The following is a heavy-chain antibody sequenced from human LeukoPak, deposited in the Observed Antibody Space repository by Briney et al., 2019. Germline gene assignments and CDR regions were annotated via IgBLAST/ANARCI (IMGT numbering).Heavy chain of an antibody. CDR2: ISYDGINI. CDR3: ESDLYASGPYYFDY. D-gene: IGHD2-15*01. CDR1: GFTFSSFS. J-gene: IGHJ4*02. Sequence: GGSLRLSCAASGFTFSSFSMHWVRQAPGKGLEWVAIISYDGINIYYADSLKGRFTISRDNSKHTLYLQTNSLRAEDTAVYYCESDLYASGPYYFDYWGQGTLVTVSS. V-gene: IGHV3-30*04.